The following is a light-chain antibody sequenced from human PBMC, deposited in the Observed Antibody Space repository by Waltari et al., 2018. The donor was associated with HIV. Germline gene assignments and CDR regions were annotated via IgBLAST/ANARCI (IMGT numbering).Light chain of an antibody. J-gene: IGKJ5*01. CDR3: QQYHQWPFT. CDR1: QNVNSY. V-gene: IGKV3-15*01. CDR2: DAS. Sequence: EIVMTQSPATLSVSPGERVTLSCGASQNVNSYLGWFQQKPGQAPRLLIYDASSRATDTPVRFSASGSGTVFSLTISSLRSEDFAVYYCQQYHQWPFTFGRGTRLEIK.